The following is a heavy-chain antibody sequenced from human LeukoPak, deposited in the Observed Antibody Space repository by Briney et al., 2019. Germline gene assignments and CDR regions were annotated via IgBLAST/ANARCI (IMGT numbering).Heavy chain of an antibody. V-gene: IGHV4-61*02. CDR1: GGSISSSSYY. CDR2: INTSGST. CDR3: ARQKDYGGDFDY. Sequence: SETLSLTCTVSGGSISSSSYYWSWIRQPAGKGLEWIGRINTSGSTNYNPSLKSRVTMSVDTSKNQFSLKLSSVTAADTAVYYCARQKDYGGDFDYWGQGTLVTVSS. J-gene: IGHJ4*02. D-gene: IGHD4-17*01.